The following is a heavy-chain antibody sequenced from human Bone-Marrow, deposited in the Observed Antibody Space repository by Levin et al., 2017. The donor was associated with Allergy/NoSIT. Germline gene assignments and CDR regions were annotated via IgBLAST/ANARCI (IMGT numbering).Heavy chain of an antibody. D-gene: IGHD1-7*01. V-gene: IGHV3-7*01. CDR1: GFTFGNYW. J-gene: IGHJ4*02. CDR2: INQDGSEK. Sequence: GESLKISCAASGFTFGNYWMTWVRQAPGKGLEWVANINQDGSEKYYVDSVEGRFTISRDNANNSLYLQMISLRAEDTAIYFCARFLRGNFRWDYFDSWGQGTLVTVSP. CDR3: ARFLRGNFRWDYFDS.